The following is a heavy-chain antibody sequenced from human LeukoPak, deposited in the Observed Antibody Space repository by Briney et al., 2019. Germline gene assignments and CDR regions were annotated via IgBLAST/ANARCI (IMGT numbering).Heavy chain of an antibody. CDR3: AKGYHYDSSGYYYLDY. CDR1: GFTFDDYA. Sequence: PGGSLRLSCAASGFTFDDYAMHWVRQAPGKGLERVSFITGDGGSTYYADSVKGRFTISRDNSKNSLYLQMNSLRTQDTALYYCAKGYHYDSSGYYYLDYWGQGTLVTVSS. D-gene: IGHD3-22*01. CDR2: ITGDGGST. V-gene: IGHV3-43*02. J-gene: IGHJ4*02.